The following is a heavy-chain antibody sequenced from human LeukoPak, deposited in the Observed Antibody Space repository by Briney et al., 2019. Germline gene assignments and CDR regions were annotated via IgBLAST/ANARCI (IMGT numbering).Heavy chain of an antibody. CDR2: IYTSGST. Sequence: SQTLSLTCTVSGGSIGSGSYYWSWIRQPAGKGLEWIGRIYTSGSTNYNPSLKSRVTISVDTSKNQFSLKLSSVTAADTAVYYCARLRDNWFDPWGQGTLVTVSS. CDR3: ARLRDNWFDP. V-gene: IGHV4-61*02. CDR1: GGSIGSGSYY. J-gene: IGHJ5*02.